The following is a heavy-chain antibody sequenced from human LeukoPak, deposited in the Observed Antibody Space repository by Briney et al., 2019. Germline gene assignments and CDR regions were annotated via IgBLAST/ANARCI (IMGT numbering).Heavy chain of an antibody. CDR3: AKGKGYSGYDPVDY. V-gene: IGHV3-9*01. D-gene: IGHD5-12*01. Sequence: PGGSLRLSCAASGFTFDDYAMLWVRHAPGKGLEWVSGISWDSGSIGYADSVKGRFTISRDNAKNSLYLQMNSLRAEDTAVYYCAKGKGYSGYDPVDYWGQGTLVTVSS. J-gene: IGHJ4*02. CDR2: ISWDSGSI. CDR1: GFTFDDYA.